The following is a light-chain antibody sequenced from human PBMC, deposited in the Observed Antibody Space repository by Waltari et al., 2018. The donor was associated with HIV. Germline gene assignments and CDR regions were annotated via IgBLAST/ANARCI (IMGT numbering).Light chain of an antibody. Sequence: EIVLTQSRGSLSLSPGERATLSCRASQTVSSSQLAWYQQKPGQAPRRLISGASTRATGTPDRFSGSGSGTDFTLIISRLEPEDFAVYYCQQYGRSPWTFGQGTKVEIK. CDR1: QTVSSSQ. CDR2: GAS. J-gene: IGKJ1*01. V-gene: IGKV3-20*01. CDR3: QQYGRSPWT.